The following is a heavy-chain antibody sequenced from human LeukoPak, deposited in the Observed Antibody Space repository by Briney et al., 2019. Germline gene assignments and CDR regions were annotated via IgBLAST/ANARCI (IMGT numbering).Heavy chain of an antibody. CDR2: IKQDGSEK. J-gene: IGHJ4*02. D-gene: IGHD6-25*01. CDR3: VRGPHIAATSY. CDR1: GFSFNNYR. V-gene: IGHV3-7*03. Sequence: AGGSLRLSCVASGFSFNNYRMTWVRQAPGKGLEWVANIKQDGSEKQNVDSVKGRFAISRDNAKKSLYLQINTLRAEDTAVYYCVRGPHIAATSYWGQGTLVTVSS.